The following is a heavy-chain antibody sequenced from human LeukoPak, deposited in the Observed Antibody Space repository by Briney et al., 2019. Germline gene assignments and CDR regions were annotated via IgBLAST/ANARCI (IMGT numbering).Heavy chain of an antibody. Sequence: GGSLRLSCAPSGFTFSSHWMHWVRQAPGKGLEWVANIKQDGSEKYYVDSVKGRFTISRDNAKNSLYLQMNSLRAEDTAVYYCARGDRDLYCSSTSCYPVLGGQGTLVTVSS. V-gene: IGHV3-7*01. CDR3: ARGDRDLYCSSTSCYPVL. J-gene: IGHJ4*02. CDR2: IKQDGSEK. CDR1: GFTFSSHW. D-gene: IGHD2-2*01.